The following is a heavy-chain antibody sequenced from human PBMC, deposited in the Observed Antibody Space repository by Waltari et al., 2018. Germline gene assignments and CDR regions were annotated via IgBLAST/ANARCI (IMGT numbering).Heavy chain of an antibody. J-gene: IGHJ6*03. Sequence: EVELLESGGDLVQRGGSLRLSCVASGFTVRTYAMSWVRQSQGKGREWVSSISGSGGTTDYAESVKGRFTVSRDNSRNTLYLQLRSLGTEDTAVYYCAKGRESSVWFLYHYYFMDVWGRGTTVTVSS. CDR3: AKGRESSVWFLYHYYFMDV. CDR2: ISGSGGTT. V-gene: IGHV3-23*01. D-gene: IGHD6-19*01. CDR1: GFTVRTYA.